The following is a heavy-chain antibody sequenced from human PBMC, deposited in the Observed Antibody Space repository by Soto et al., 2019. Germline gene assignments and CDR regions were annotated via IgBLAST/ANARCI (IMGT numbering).Heavy chain of an antibody. V-gene: IGHV1-18*01. CDR3: AMLDNYVTPPPQDV. D-gene: IGHD3-16*01. Sequence: QVQLVQPGDEVRKPGSSVKVSCKASGYIFVNYGIAWVRQAPGQGLEWMGWISPYSGNTHYASKVQGRLTMTTDTVPVTAYWYVGSLTSDATAGFYCAMLDNYVTPPPQDVGGQGTTVTVSS. CDR1: GYIFVNYG. J-gene: IGHJ6*02. CDR2: ISPYSGNT.